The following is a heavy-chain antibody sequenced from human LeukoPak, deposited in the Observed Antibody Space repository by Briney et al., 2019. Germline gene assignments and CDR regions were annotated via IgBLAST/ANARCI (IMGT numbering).Heavy chain of an antibody. CDR3: ARAPSEIGGYYPEYFRH. Sequence: TGGSLRLSCAASGFTFSTYWMHWVRQAPGKGLVWVSRIKSDGGTNYADSVKGRFTISRDNAKKTVSLQMNSLRPEDTAVYYCARAPSEIGGYYPEYFRHWGQGTLVTVSS. CDR1: GFTFSTYW. CDR2: IKSDGGT. V-gene: IGHV3-74*01. J-gene: IGHJ1*01. D-gene: IGHD3-22*01.